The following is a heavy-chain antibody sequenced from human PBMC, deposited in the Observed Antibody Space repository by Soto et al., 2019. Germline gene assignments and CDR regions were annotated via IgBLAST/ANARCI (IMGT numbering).Heavy chain of an antibody. CDR1: GYIFTSYG. CDR2: ISAHNGNT. D-gene: IGHD1-1*01. V-gene: IGHV1-18*01. CDR3: ARGRYGDY. Sequence: QVHLVQSGAEVKKSGASVKVSCKASGYIFTSYGITWVRQAPGQGLEWMGWISAHNGNTDYAQKLQGRVIVTRDTSTSTAYMELRSLRSDDTAVYYCARGRYGDYWGQGALVTVSS. J-gene: IGHJ4*02.